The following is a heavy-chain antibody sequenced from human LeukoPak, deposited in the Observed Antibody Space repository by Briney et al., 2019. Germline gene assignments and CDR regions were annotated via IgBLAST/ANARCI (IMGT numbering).Heavy chain of an antibody. V-gene: IGHV1-18*01. CDR2: ISAYNGNT. D-gene: IGHD1-7*01. J-gene: IGHJ6*02. CDR1: GYTFTSYG. CDR3: ARGWTTSITGTTYYYYYGMDV. Sequence: ASVKVSCKASGYTFTSYGISWVRQAPGQGLEWMGWISAYNGNTNYAQKFQGRVTMTRDTSISTAYMELSRLRSDDTAVYYCARGWTTSITGTTYYYYYGMDVWGQGTTVTVSS.